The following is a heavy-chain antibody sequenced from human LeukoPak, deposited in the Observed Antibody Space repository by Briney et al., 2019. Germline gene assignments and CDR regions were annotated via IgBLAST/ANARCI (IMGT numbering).Heavy chain of an antibody. CDR2: IKQDGSEK. CDR1: GFTFSNYW. V-gene: IGHV3-7*01. D-gene: IGHD2-2*02. J-gene: IGHJ6*03. CDR3: AKDGVGIVVVPAAIQYYYYYMDV. Sequence: GGSLRLSCAASGFTFSNYWMSWVRQAPGKGLEWVANIKQDGSEKYYVDSVKGRFTISRDNSKNTLYLQMNSLRAEDTAVYYCAKDGVGIVVVPAAIQYYYYYMDVWGKGTTVTVSS.